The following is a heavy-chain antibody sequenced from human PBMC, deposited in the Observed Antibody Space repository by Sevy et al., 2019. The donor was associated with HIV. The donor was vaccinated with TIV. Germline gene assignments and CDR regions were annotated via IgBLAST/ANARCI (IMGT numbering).Heavy chain of an antibody. D-gene: IGHD2-21*02. V-gene: IGHV3-49*03. CDR1: GFTFGDYA. J-gene: IGHJ5*02. CDR2: IRTKHYGGKK. CDR3: TGGEGHCGGDCYCSPPWWFDP. Sequence: GGSLRLSCTASGFTFGDYAISWFRQAPGKGLEWVGFIRTKHYGGKKEYAASVKGRFTISSDDSKYIANLQMNRLKTEDTAVDYCTGGEGHCGGDCYCSPPWWFDPWGQGTLVTVSS.